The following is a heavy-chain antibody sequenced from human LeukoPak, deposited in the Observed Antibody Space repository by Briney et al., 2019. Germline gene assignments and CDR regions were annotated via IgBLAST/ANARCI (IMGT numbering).Heavy chain of an antibody. CDR3: ARMHYYDSSGDNWFDP. Sequence: ASVKVSCKASGYTFTSYDINWVRQATGQGLEWMGWMNPNSGHTGYAQKFQGRVTMTRNTSISTAYMELCSLRSEDTAVYYCARMHYYDSSGDNWFDPWGQGTLVTVSS. D-gene: IGHD3-22*01. V-gene: IGHV1-8*01. CDR1: GYTFTSYD. J-gene: IGHJ5*02. CDR2: MNPNSGHT.